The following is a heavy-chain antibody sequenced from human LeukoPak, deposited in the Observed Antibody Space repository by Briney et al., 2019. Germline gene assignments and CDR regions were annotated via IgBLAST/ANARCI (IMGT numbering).Heavy chain of an antibody. CDR2: IYSGDNT. CDR3: AKWSYGTYYYYYYMDV. CDR1: GFTVSSNY. V-gene: IGHV3-53*01. D-gene: IGHD1-26*01. J-gene: IGHJ6*03. Sequence: GGSLRLSCAASGFTVSSNYMSWVRQAPGKGLEWVSVIYSGDNTYYADSVKGRFTISRDNSKNTLYLQMNSLRAEDTAVYYCAKWSYGTYYYYYYMDVWGKGTTVTISS.